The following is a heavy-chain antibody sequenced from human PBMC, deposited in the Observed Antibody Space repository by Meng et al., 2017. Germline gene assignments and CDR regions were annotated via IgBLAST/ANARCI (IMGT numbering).Heavy chain of an antibody. CDR1: AGSIISSHW. J-gene: IGHJ4*02. V-gene: IGHV4-4*02. D-gene: IGHD6-19*01. CDR3: SRRGLWLDPKNFDY. Sequence: HVQLTESGPGPVKPVGALPRTGAVSAGSIISSHWWSWVRQLPGKGLEWIGEVYDSGITNYNPSLKSRVTISVDKSKNQFSLKLSYVTAADKAVYYCSRRGLWLDPKNFDYWDQGTLVTVSS. CDR2: VYDSGIT.